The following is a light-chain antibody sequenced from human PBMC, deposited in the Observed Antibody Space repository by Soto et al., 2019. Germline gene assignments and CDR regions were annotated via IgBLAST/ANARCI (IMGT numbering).Light chain of an antibody. CDR2: EGS. CDR1: LDIGSY. J-gene: IGKJ2*01. CDR3: QQYDNLPFT. Sequence: DIQMTQSPSSLSASVGDRVTISCQASLDIGSYLNWYQQKPGKAPRLLIYEGSNLEAGVPSMFSGGGSGTHFNLTITSLQPEDIATYYCQQYDNLPFTFGLGTKLEIK. V-gene: IGKV1-33*01.